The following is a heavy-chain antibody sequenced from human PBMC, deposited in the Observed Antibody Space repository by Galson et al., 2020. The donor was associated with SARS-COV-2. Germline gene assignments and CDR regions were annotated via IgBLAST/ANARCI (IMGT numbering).Heavy chain of an antibody. J-gene: IGHJ5*02. Sequence: GGSLRLSCAASGFTFSSYGMHWVRQAPGKGLEWVAVISYDGSNNYYADSVKGRFTISRDNTKNTPHLQMNSLRAENTAVYYCAKDSRSDGAGSYWGNGFDPWGQGTLVTVSS. V-gene: IGHV3-30*18. D-gene: IGHD3-10*01. CDR2: ISYDGSNN. CDR1: GFTFSSYG. CDR3: AKDSRSDGAGSYWGNGFDP.